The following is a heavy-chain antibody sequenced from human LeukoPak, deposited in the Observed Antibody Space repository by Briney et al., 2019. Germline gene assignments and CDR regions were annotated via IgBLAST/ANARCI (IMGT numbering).Heavy chain of an antibody. D-gene: IGHD6-13*01. V-gene: IGHV3-53*01. CDR3: PSYSSRPLYYYYGMDV. Sequence: GGSLRLSCAASGFTVSSNYMSWVRQAPGKGLEWVSVIYSGGSTYYADSVKGRFTISRDNSKNTLYLQMNSLRAEDTAVYYCPSYSSRPLYYYYGMDVWGQGTTVTVSS. J-gene: IGHJ6*02. CDR2: IYSGGST. CDR1: GFTVSSNY.